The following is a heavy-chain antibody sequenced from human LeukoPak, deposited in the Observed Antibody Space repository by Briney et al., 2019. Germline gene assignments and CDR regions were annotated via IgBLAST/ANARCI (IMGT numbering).Heavy chain of an antibody. D-gene: IGHD5-24*01. CDR1: GFTFSSYA. CDR3: ARDPTMAAYFDY. J-gene: IGHJ4*02. CDR2: ISYDGSNK. Sequence: PGGSLRLSCAASGFTFSSYAMHWVRQAPGNGLEWVAVISYDGSNKYYADSVKGRFTISRDNSKNTLYLQMNSLRAEDTAVYYCARDPTMAAYFDYWGQGTLVTVSS. V-gene: IGHV3-30-3*01.